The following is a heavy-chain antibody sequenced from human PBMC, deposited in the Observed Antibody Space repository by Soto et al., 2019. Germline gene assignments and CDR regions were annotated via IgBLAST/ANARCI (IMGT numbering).Heavy chain of an antibody. D-gene: IGHD1-1*01. V-gene: IGHV3-23*01. Sequence: GGSLRLSCAASGFTFTKAWINWVRQAPGKGLEWVSAISGSGGSTYYADSVKGRFTISRDNSKNTLYLQMNSLRAEDTAVYYCAKNEHALDAFDIWGQGTMVTVSS. J-gene: IGHJ3*02. CDR2: ISGSGGST. CDR3: AKNEHALDAFDI. CDR1: GFTFTKAW.